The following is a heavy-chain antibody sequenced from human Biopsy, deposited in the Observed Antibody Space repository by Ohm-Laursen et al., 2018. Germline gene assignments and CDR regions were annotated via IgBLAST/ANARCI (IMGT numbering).Heavy chain of an antibody. Sequence: TLSLPCTVSGGSIRHYYWPWIRQPAGQGLEWIGRIYITGETNYNPSLKSRVTMSVDSSKKQFSLRWKSVTAADTAIYYCARAPPLIRGVVESWFDPWGQGILATVSS. CDR2: IYITGET. CDR1: GGSIRHYY. V-gene: IGHV4-4*07. D-gene: IGHD3-10*01. CDR3: ARAPPLIRGVVESWFDP. J-gene: IGHJ5*02.